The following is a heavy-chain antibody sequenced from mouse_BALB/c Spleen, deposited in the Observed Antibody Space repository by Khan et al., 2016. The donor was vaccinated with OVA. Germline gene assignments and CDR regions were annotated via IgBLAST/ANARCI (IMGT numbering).Heavy chain of an antibody. Sequence: EVELVESGGDLVKPGGSLKLSCAASGFTFSSYSMSWVRQTPDKRLEWVATISSGGDSTYYPDSVKGRFTISSDNARNTLYLQMSSLKSEDTAMYYCASHLTGSFAYWGQGTLVTVSA. V-gene: IGHV5-6*01. J-gene: IGHJ3*01. CDR1: GFTFSSYS. CDR2: ISSGGDST. CDR3: ASHLTGSFAY. D-gene: IGHD4-1*01.